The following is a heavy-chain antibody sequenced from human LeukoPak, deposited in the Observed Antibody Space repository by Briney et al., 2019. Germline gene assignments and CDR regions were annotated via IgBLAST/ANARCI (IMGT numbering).Heavy chain of an antibody. CDR1: GLTFSSYG. CDR3: ARETWFGETGKFLDY. V-gene: IGHV3-33*01. CDR2: IYYDGSNK. D-gene: IGHD3-10*01. J-gene: IGHJ4*02. Sequence: PGRALRLSCPATGLTFSSYGMHWVRQAPAKGLEWVTLIYYDGSNKYYADFVKGRLTISRDNSKNTVYLQMNSLRAEDTAVYYGARETWFGETGKFLDYWGQGTLVTVSS.